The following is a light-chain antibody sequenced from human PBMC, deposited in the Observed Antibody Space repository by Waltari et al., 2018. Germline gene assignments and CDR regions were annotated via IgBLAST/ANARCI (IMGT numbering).Light chain of an antibody. Sequence: QSALTQPASVSGSPGQSITISCPGTSSDVGFYDFVSWFQHHPGKAPKVMIFKRNNRPSGVSNRFSGSKSANTASLTISGLQAEDEADYYCSSYTRRSYWVFGGGTQLTVL. CDR2: KRN. CDR1: SSDVGFYDF. V-gene: IGLV2-14*01. J-gene: IGLJ3*02. CDR3: SSYTRRSYWV.